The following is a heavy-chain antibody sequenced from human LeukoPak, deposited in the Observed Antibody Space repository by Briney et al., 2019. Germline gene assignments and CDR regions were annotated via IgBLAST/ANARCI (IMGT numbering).Heavy chain of an antibody. J-gene: IGHJ4*02. V-gene: IGHV3-21*01. CDR3: ARADPGLSIFGVVLYYFDY. CDR2: ISSSSSYI. Sequence: PGGSLRLSCAASGFTFSSYSMNWVRQAPGKGLEWVSSISSSSSYIYYADSVKGRFTISRDNAKNSLYLQMNSLRAEDTAVYYCARADPGLSIFGVVLYYFDYWGQGTLVTVSS. D-gene: IGHD3-3*01. CDR1: GFTFSSYS.